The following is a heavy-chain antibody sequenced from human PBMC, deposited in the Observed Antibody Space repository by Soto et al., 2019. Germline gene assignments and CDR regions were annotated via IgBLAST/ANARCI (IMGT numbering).Heavy chain of an antibody. J-gene: IGHJ3*01. CDR3: ATWHEREHAYDV. V-gene: IGHV3-53*01. Sequence: EVQLVESGGGLIQPGESLRLSCAAFGFTISGQKYVAWVRQAPGKGLEWVSALYDLDGSFYAASVKGRFTTSSDSSKTTVYLQMNDLRPDDTAVYYCATWHEREHAYDVWGQGTTVTVSS. CDR2: LYDLDGS. D-gene: IGHD1-1*01. CDR1: GFTISGQKY.